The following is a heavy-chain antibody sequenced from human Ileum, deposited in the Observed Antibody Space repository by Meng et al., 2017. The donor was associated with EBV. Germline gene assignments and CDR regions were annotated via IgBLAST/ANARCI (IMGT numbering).Heavy chain of an antibody. CDR2: VYYSGST. V-gene: IGHV4-59*01. CDR3: ARDGSGGYNWFDP. Sequence: QLQLQESGPGLVKPSETLSLTCTVSGGSNTSYHWSWIRQPPGKGLEWIGNVYYSGSTNYNPSLKSRVTISVDTSKNQFSLKLSSVTAADTAVYYCARDGSGGYNWFDPWGQGTLVTVSS. D-gene: IGHD2-15*01. J-gene: IGHJ5*02. CDR1: GGSNTSYH.